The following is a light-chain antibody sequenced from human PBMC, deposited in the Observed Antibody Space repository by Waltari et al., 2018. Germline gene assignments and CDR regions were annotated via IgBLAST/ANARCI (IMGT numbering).Light chain of an antibody. V-gene: IGKV1-5*03. CDR1: RRIFNW. CDR2: KAS. J-gene: IGKJ2*01. CDR3: QQYNSNLYT. Sequence: DIPMTQSPSTLSASVGDSVTITCRASRRIFNWLAWYQQKPGKDPKLLIYKASNLESGVPSRFSGSGSGTEFTLTINSLQPDDCATYYCQQYNSNLYTFGQGTKLEIK.